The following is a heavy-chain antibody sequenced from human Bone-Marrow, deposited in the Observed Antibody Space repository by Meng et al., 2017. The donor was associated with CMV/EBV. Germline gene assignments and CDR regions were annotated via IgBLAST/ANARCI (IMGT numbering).Heavy chain of an antibody. CDR2: IIPIHEIA. CDR3: ARDSAYYGMDV. V-gene: IGHV1-69*10. CDR1: GGTFSSYS. Sequence: SVKVSCKASGGTFSSYSISWVRQAPGQGLEWMGGIIPIHEIANYAQKFQGRVTISADKSTNTSYMELSRLRSEDTAVYYCARDSAYYGMDVWGQGTTVTVSS. J-gene: IGHJ6*02.